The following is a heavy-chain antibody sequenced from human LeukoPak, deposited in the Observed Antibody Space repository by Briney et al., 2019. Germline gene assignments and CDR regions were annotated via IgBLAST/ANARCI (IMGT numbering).Heavy chain of an antibody. Sequence: PSETLSLTCTVSGGSISSYYWSWIRQPPGKGLEWIGYIYYSGSTNYNPSLKSRVTISVDTSKNRFSLKLSSVTAADTAVYYCARRVITMVRGVLENYYYYYMDVWGKGTTVTVSS. J-gene: IGHJ6*03. CDR3: ARRVITMVRGVLENYYYYYMDV. CDR2: IYYSGST. V-gene: IGHV4-59*12. D-gene: IGHD3-10*01. CDR1: GGSISSYY.